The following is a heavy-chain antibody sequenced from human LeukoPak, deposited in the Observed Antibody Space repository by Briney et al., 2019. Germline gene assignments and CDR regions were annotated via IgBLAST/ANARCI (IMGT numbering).Heavy chain of an antibody. V-gene: IGHV3-23*01. CDR2: IGGSGVST. CDR3: AKRFVSGTYFFDY. Sequence: PGGSLRLSCAASGFTFSTNAMSWVRQAPGKGLEWVSSIGGSGVSTVYADSVRGRFTISRDNSKNTLYLQMNSLRADDTAVYYCAKRFVSGTYFFDYWGQGVLVTVSS. CDR1: GFTFSTNA. D-gene: IGHD1-26*01. J-gene: IGHJ4*02.